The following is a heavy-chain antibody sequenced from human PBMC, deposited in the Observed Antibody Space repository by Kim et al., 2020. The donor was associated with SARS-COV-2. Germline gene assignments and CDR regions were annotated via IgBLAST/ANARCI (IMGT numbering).Heavy chain of an antibody. CDR3: AKGLPHDY. J-gene: IGHJ4*02. D-gene: IGHD5-12*01. Sequence: GGSLRLSCAASGFTFSSYGMHWVRQAPGKGLEWVAVISYDGSNKYYADSVKGRFTISRDNSKNTLYLQMNSLRAEDTAVYYCAKGLPHDYWGQGTLVTVS. CDR2: ISYDGSNK. CDR1: GFTFSSYG. V-gene: IGHV3-30*18.